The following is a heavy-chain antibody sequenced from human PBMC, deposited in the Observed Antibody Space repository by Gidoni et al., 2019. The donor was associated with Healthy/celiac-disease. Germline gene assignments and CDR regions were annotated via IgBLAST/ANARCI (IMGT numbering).Heavy chain of an antibody. V-gene: IGHV3-21*01. Sequence: EVQLVEFGGALVKPGGSLSLSCAAYGFTFSRYSMNWVRQAPGKGLEWVASISSSSSYIYYADSVKGRFTISRDNAKNSLYLQMNSLRAEDTAVYYCARMTTVVTPNYYGMDVWGQGTTVTVSS. CDR1: GFTFSRYS. CDR3: ARMTTVVTPNYYGMDV. CDR2: ISSSSSYI. D-gene: IGHD4-17*01. J-gene: IGHJ6*02.